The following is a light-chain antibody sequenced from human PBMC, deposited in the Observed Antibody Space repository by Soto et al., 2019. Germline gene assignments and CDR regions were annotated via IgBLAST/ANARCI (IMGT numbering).Light chain of an antibody. Sequence: EIVMTQSPVTLSVSPGERATLYCRASQSVGNNLAWYQQKRGQAPRLLIYGASTRATGVPARFFGSGSGTEFTLTISSLQSEEVAVYYCQQYQNWPPWTFGQGTKVEIE. CDR2: GAS. V-gene: IGKV3-15*01. J-gene: IGKJ1*01. CDR1: QSVGNN. CDR3: QQYQNWPPWT.